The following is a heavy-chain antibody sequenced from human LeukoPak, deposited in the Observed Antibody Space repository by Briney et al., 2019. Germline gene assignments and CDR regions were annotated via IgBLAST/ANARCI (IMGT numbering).Heavy chain of an antibody. J-gene: IGHJ5*02. Sequence: PSETLSLTCTVSGGSISSSSYYWGWIRQPPGKGLEWIGSIYYSGSTYYNPSLKSRVTISVDTSKNQFSLKLSSVTAADTAVYYCAREGVLPDPWGQGTLVTVSS. V-gene: IGHV4-39*07. D-gene: IGHD3-10*01. CDR2: IYYSGST. CDR3: AREGVLPDP. CDR1: GGSISSSSYY.